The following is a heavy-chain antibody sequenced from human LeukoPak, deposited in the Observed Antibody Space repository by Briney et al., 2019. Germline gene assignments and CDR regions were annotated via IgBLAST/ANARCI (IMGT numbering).Heavy chain of an antibody. CDR1: GFTFSSYA. CDR2: ISGSGAGT. D-gene: IGHD3-22*01. J-gene: IGHJ4*02. CDR3: AKSPPYYDTSAYYTLLDY. V-gene: IGHV3-23*01. Sequence: PGGSLRLSCAASGFTFSSYAMSWVRQAPGKGLEWVSAISGSGAGTYYADSVKGRFTISRDNSMNTLSLQMISLRAEDTAVYYCAKSPPYYDTSAYYTLLDYWGQGTLVTISS.